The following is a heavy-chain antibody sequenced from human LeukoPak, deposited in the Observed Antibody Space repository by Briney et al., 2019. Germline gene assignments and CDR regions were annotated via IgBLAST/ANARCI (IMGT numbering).Heavy chain of an antibody. CDR2: IYSGGST. J-gene: IGHJ4*02. CDR1: GFIVSSKY. V-gene: IGHV3-53*01. Sequence: PGGSLRLSCSASGFIVSSKYMNWVRQAPGKGLEWVSVIYSGGSTYYAASVEGRFTISRDNSKNTVYLQMNSLRVEDTAVYYCARAGPIDYWGQGTLVTVSS. CDR3: ARAGPIDY.